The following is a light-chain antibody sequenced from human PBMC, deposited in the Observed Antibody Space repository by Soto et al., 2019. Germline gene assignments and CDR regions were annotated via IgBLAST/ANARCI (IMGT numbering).Light chain of an antibody. Sequence: QSVLTQPASLSGSPGQSITISCTGTISDVGGYNFVSWYQQHPGKAPKVMIFEVSNRPSGVSNRFSGSKSGNTASLTISGLQAEDEADYYCSSYASSSTLVFSTGTKATVL. CDR3: SSYASSSTLV. CDR1: ISDVGGYNF. CDR2: EVS. J-gene: IGLJ1*01. V-gene: IGLV2-14*01.